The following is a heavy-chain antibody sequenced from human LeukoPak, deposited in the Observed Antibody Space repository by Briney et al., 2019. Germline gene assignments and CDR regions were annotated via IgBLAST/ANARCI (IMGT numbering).Heavy chain of an antibody. D-gene: IGHD3-9*01. Sequence: GGSLRLSCVASGFTFSSYWMSWVRQAPGKGLEWVANIKQDGSEKYYVDSVKGRFTISRDNSKNMFYLQMNSLRPDDTATYYCARAILLTGSEYYFDSWGQGTLVTVSS. CDR3: ARAILLTGSEYYFDS. V-gene: IGHV3-7*03. CDR2: IKQDGSEK. CDR1: GFTFSSYW. J-gene: IGHJ4*02.